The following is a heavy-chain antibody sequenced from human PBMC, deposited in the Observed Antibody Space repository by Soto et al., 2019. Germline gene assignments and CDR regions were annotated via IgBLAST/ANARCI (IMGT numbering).Heavy chain of an antibody. V-gene: IGHV3-7*01. CDR2: IKQDGSEK. Sequence: QPGGSLRLSCAASGFTFSSYWVSWVRQAPGKGLEWVVNIKQDGSEKYYVDSVKGRFTISRDNAKNSLYLQMNSLRAEDTAVYYCARDLHVLRYFDWLPHYYYYGMDVWGQGTTVTVSS. CDR3: ARDLHVLRYFDWLPHYYYYGMDV. J-gene: IGHJ6*02. D-gene: IGHD3-9*01. CDR1: GFTFSSYW.